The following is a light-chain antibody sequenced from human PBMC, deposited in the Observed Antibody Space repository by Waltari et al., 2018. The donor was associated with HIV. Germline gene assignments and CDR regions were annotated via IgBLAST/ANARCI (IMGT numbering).Light chain of an antibody. CDR2: DVS. V-gene: IGLV2-14*03. CDR3: SSYRTTFI. J-gene: IGLJ2*01. Sequence: QSALTQPASMSGSPGQSITISCAGPTSDFGPSHSVSWYPQHTDRAPKLIIYDVSYRPSGVDSRFSGSKSGNTASLTISDLRSDDEAVYYCSSYRTTFIFGAGTKLNVL. CDR1: TSDFGPSHS.